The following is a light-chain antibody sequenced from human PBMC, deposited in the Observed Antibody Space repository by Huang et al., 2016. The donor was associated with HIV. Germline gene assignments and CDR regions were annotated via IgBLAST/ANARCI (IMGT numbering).Light chain of an antibody. CDR1: QNVNNN. CDR2: GAS. Sequence: EIVMTQSPATLSVSPGERATLSCRASQNVNNNLAWYQHKPGQAPRLLIHGASTRATNIPARYSGSGFGTDVTLTISSLQAEDFAVYYCQQYNDWPPMYTFGQGTKLEIK. V-gene: IGKV3-15*01. J-gene: IGKJ2*01. CDR3: QQYNDWPPMYT.